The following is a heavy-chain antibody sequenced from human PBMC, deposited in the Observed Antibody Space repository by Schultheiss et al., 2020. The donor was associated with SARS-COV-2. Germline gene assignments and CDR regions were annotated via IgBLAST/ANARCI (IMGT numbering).Heavy chain of an antibody. CDR1: GGSISSYY. CDR3: AREREVVVVAAIRYYYYGMDV. V-gene: IGHV4-4*07. D-gene: IGHD2-15*01. Sequence: SETLSLTCTVSGGSISSYYWSWIRQPAGKGLEWIGRIYTSGSTNYNPSLKSRVTISVDTSKNQFSLKLSSVTAADTAVYYCAREREVVVVAAIRYYYYGMDVWGQGTTVTVSS. CDR2: IYTSGST. J-gene: IGHJ6*02.